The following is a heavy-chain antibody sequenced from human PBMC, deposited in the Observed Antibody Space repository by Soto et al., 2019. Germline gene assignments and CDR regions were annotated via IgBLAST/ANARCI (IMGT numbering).Heavy chain of an antibody. D-gene: IGHD2-21*02. V-gene: IGHV4-34*01. Sequence: PPETLSLTCAGYGGSFSGYYGAWSRQPPGKGLEWIGEINHSGTINFNPSLKSRLTISLDTSKKHFSLKLSSVTDADTAAYYCARADRTLVTSYSLDVWGQGTTVTVSS. J-gene: IGHJ6*02. CDR3: ARADRTLVTSYSLDV. CDR1: GGSFSGYY. CDR2: INHSGTI.